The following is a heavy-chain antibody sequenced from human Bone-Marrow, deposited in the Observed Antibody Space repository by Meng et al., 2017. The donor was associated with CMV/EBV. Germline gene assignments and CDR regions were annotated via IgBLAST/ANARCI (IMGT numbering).Heavy chain of an antibody. J-gene: IGHJ5*02. CDR1: GFTVSSNY. D-gene: IGHD4-11*01. CDR2: IYSGGST. CDR3: ARVKLQYLNWFDP. Sequence: GEPLKISCAASGFTVSSNYMSWVRQAPGKGLEWVSVIYSGGSTYYADSVKVRFTISRDNSKNTLYLQMNSLRAEDTAVYYCARVKLQYLNWFDPWGQGTLVTVSS. V-gene: IGHV3-66*02.